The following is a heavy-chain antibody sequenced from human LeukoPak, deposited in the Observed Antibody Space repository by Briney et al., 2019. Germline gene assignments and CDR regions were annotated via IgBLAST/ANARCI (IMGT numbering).Heavy chain of an antibody. Sequence: SETLSLTCTVSGGSLSSYYWSWIRQPAGKGLEWIGRIYTSGSTNYNPSLKSRVTMSVDTSKNQFSLKLSSVTAADTAVYYCARDNSSGWYLNYYYYMDVWGKGTTVTVSS. CDR3: ARDNSSGWYLNYYYYMDV. J-gene: IGHJ6*03. V-gene: IGHV4-4*07. CDR2: IYTSGST. CDR1: GGSLSSYY. D-gene: IGHD6-19*01.